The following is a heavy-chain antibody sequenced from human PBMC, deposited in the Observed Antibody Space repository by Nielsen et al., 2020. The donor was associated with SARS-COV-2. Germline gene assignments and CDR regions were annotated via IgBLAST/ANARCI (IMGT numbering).Heavy chain of an antibody. V-gene: IGHV3-11*06. CDR1: GFTFSDYY. J-gene: IGHJ4*02. Sequence: GGSLRLSCAASGFTFSDYYTSWIRQAPGKGLEWVSYISSSSSYIYYADSVKGRFTISRDNAKNSLYLQMNSLRAEDTAVYYCARAAGGGGIVGASNWGQGTLVTVSS. CDR2: ISSSSSYI. CDR3: ARAAGGGGIVGASN. D-gene: IGHD1-26*01.